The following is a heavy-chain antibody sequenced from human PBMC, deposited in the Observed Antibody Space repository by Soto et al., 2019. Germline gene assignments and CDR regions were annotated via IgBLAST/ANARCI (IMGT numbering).Heavy chain of an antibody. J-gene: IGHJ4*02. CDR3: AQRGGSGYYGAFDY. V-gene: IGHV3-23*01. Sequence: AGGSLRLSCAASGFTFSTYAMSLVRQAPGKGLEWVSGVSDSGGTTYYAYSVKCRFTISRDNSKNTLYLQMNSLRGEDTAVYYCAQRGGSGYYGAFDYWGQGTLVTVSS. D-gene: IGHD3-22*01. CDR2: VSDSGGTT. CDR1: GFTFSTYA.